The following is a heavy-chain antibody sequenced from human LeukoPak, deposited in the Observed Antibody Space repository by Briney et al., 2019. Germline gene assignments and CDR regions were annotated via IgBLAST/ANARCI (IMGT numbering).Heavy chain of an antibody. CDR2: ISAYNGDT. J-gene: IGHJ4*02. D-gene: IGHD1-7*01. CDR3: AREPNYQYYFHY. V-gene: IGHV1-18*04. Sequence: ASVKVSCKASGSTFTGYYMHWVRQATGQGLEWMGWISAYNGDTNYAQKLQGRVTMTTDTSTSTAYMELRRLRSDDTAVYYCAREPNYQYYFHYWGQGTLVTVSS. CDR1: GSTFTGYY.